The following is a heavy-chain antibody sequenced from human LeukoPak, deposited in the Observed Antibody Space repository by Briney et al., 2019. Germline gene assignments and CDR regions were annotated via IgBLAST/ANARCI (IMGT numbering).Heavy chain of an antibody. Sequence: PSETLSLSRAVYGGSFSGYYWSWIRQPPGKGLEWIGEINHSGSTNYNPSLKSRVTISVDTSKNQFSLKLGSVTAADTAVYYCARARRYSYGYRNNWFDPWGQGTLVTVSS. CDR1: GGSFSGYY. CDR3: ARARRYSYGYRNNWFDP. CDR2: INHSGST. D-gene: IGHD5-18*01. J-gene: IGHJ5*02. V-gene: IGHV4-34*01.